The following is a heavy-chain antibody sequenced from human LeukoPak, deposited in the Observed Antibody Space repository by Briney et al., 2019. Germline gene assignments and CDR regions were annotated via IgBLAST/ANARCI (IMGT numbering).Heavy chain of an antibody. CDR1: GVPINGSSYY. CDR2: IYYSGST. V-gene: IGHV4-39*01. Sequence: SETLSLTCTVSGVPINGSSYYWGWIRQPPGKGLEWIGSIYYSGSTYYNPSLKSRVTISVDTSKNQFSLKLSSVTAADTAFYYCARHVGRYSSSWFDYWGQGTLVTVSS. CDR3: ARHVGRYSSSWFDY. J-gene: IGHJ4*02. D-gene: IGHD6-13*01.